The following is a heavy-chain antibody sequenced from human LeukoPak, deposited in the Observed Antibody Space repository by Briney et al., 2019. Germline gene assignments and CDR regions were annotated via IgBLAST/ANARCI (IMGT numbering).Heavy chain of an antibody. CDR2: IYNDGST. CDR1: SASISSYF. CDR3: ARGWGYFDY. Sequence: SETLSLTCTVSSASISSYFWSWIRQPPGKGLEWLGYIYNDGSTNYNPSLKSRVTISVDTSKNHISLKLSSVTAADTAVYYCARGWGYFDYWGQGTPVTVSS. J-gene: IGHJ4*02. D-gene: IGHD3-16*01. V-gene: IGHV4-59*01.